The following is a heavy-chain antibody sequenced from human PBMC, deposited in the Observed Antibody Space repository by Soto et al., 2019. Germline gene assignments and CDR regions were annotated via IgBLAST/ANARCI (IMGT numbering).Heavy chain of an antibody. CDR2: ISYSGST. Sequence: QLQLQESGPGLVKPSETLSLTCTVSGGSISSSNYYWGWIRQPPGKGLEWIGSISYSGSTYYNPSLKRRVTISGDTSKNQFSLKLSSVTAADTAVYYCARSSSGSYFDYWGQGTLVTVSS. D-gene: IGHD1-26*01. J-gene: IGHJ4*02. CDR1: GGSISSSNYY. V-gene: IGHV4-39*01. CDR3: ARSSSGSYFDY.